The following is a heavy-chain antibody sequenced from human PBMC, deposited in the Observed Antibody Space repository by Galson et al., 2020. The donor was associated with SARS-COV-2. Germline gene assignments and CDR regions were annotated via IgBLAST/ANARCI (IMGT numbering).Heavy chain of an antibody. J-gene: IGHJ6*03. V-gene: IGHV3-13*01. Sequence: GGSLRLSCAASGFTFSSYDMHWVRQATGKGLEWVSAIGTAGDTYYPGSVKGRFTISRENAKNSLYLQMNSLRAGDTAVYYCARAEGGYYGWGSFYYYYMDVWGKGTTVTV. CDR3: ARAEGGYYGWGSFYYYYMDV. CDR2: IGTAGDT. CDR1: GFTFSSYD. D-gene: IGHD3-10*01.